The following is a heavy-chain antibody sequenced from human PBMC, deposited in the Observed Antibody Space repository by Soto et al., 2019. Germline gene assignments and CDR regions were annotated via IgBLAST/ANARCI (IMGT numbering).Heavy chain of an antibody. CDR3: VKDGLTSIFGQVYHGVVI. D-gene: IGHD3-3*01. CDR1: GFTFDDYP. V-gene: IGHV3-9*01. CDR2: ISWNSGIL. J-gene: IGHJ3*02. Sequence: SLRLACAASGFTFDDYPMHWVRQAPGKGLEWVSGISWNSGILGYADSVRGRFSISRDNAKKSLYLQMNGLRPEDTALYFCVKDGLTSIFGQVYHGVVIWGRGTMVPVSS.